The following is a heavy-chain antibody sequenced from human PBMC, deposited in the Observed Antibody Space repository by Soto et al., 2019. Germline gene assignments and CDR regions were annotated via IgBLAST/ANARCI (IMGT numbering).Heavy chain of an antibody. D-gene: IGHD6-19*01. CDR3: ARGTYITGRFALDI. V-gene: IGHV4-4*02. CDR2: IYHSESA. J-gene: IGHJ3*02. CDR1: GDSIISNNW. Sequence: SETLSLTCGVSGDSIISNNWWTWVRQPPGKGLEWVGEIYHSESANYNPSIKRRVTTSLDKSRNQFSLSLASVTAADAAVYFCARGTYITGRFALDIWGQGTMVTVSS.